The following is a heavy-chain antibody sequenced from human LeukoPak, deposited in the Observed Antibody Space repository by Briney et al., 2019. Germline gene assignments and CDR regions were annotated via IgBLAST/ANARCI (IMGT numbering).Heavy chain of an antibody. J-gene: IGHJ4*02. D-gene: IGHD2-15*01. Sequence: GGSLRLSCAASGFRFSDYWMTWVCQAPGKGLEWVANINQDGSEIYYVDSVKGRFTISRDNAKNSLYLQMNILRAEDTAVYYCARGSRSQLRVGYWGQGTLVTVSS. CDR1: GFRFSDYW. CDR3: ARGSRSQLRVGY. CDR2: INQDGSEI. V-gene: IGHV3-7*01.